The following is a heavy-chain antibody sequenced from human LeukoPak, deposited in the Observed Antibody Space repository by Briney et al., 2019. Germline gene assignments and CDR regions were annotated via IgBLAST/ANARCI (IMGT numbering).Heavy chain of an antibody. J-gene: IGHJ5*02. V-gene: IGHV4-30-2*01. D-gene: IGHD3-10*01. CDR2: IYHSGST. CDR1: GGSISSGGYS. CDR3: ASQLLWFGEPRPWFDP. Sequence: SQTLSLTCAVSGGSISSGGYSWSWIRQPPGKGLEWIGYIYHSGSTYYNPSLKSRVTISVDRSKNQFFLKLSSVTAADTAVYYCASQLLWFGEPRPWFDPWGQGTLVTVSS.